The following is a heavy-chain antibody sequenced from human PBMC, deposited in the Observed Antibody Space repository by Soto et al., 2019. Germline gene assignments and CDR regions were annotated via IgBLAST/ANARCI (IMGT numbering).Heavy chain of an antibody. V-gene: IGHV4-34*01. CDR3: ARGPGYRGFGPLRY. J-gene: IGHJ4*02. D-gene: IGHD3-10*01. CDR2: INHSGST. CDR1: GGSFSGYY. Sequence: QVQLQQWGAGLLKPSETLSLTCAVYGGSFSGYYWSWIRQPPGKGLEWIGEINHSGSTNYNPSLTSRVTISVDTSKNQFSLKLSSVTAADTAVYYCARGPGYRGFGPLRYWGQGTLVTVSS.